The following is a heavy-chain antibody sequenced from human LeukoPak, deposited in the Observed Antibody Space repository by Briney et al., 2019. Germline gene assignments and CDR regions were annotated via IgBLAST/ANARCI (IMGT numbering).Heavy chain of an antibody. D-gene: IGHD3-22*01. V-gene: IGHV3-7*01. CDR3: ARDKYYDRYFDS. CDR1: GFTFNNNW. J-gene: IGHJ4*02. Sequence: GGSLRLSCAGSGFTFNNNWMSWVRQAPGKGLEWVANIKQGGSEKYYVDSVKGRFTISRDNAKNSLSLQMNSLRAEDTAVYYCARDKYYDRYFDSWGQGTLVTVSS. CDR2: IKQGGSEK.